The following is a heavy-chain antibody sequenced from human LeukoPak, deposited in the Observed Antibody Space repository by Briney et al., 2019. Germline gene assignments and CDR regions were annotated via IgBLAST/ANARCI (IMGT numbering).Heavy chain of an antibody. D-gene: IGHD2-2*01. CDR2: IYYSGST. V-gene: IGHV4-59*02. Sequence: SETLSLTCTVSGGSVNSYYWSWIRQPPGEGLEWSGYIYYSGSTSYNPSLKSRVTMSVDTSKNQLSLKVSSVTAADTAVYYCARWYCISDTCYHMDVWGKGTTVTVSS. CDR1: GGSVNSYY. J-gene: IGHJ6*03. CDR3: ARWYCISDTCYHMDV.